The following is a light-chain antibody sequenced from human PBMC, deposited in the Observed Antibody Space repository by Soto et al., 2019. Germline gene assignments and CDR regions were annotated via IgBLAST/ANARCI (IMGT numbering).Light chain of an antibody. J-gene: IGKJ2*01. Sequence: DIQMTQFPSSLPASVGDRVTITCRASQTVTYQLNWYQHKPGKAPKVMIYGASSLQSGVPSRLSGRGYVTEFTLTVRNVLPEDFGCYFCQQSFSPTWYTVGKGTKLEI. CDR3: QQSFSPTWYT. V-gene: IGKV1-39*01. CDR2: GAS. CDR1: QTVTYQ.